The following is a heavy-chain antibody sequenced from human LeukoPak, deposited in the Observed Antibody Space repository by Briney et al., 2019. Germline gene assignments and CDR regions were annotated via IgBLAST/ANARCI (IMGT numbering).Heavy chain of an antibody. J-gene: IGHJ4*02. CDR1: GFTFSSYS. D-gene: IGHD2-15*01. V-gene: IGHV3-48*02. CDR2: ISSSRNTV. Sequence: GGSLRLSCAASGFTFSSYSMNWVRQAPGKGLERVSYISSSRNTVYYADSVKGRFTISRDNANNSLYLQMNSLRDEDTAVYYCARGLSGGSFGYYFDYWGQGTLVTVSS. CDR3: ARGLSGGSFGYYFDY.